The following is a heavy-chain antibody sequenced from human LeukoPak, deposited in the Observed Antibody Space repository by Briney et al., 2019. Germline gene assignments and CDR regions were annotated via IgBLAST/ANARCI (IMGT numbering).Heavy chain of an antibody. V-gene: IGHV3-23*01. CDR2: ISGSGGST. Sequence: GGSLRLSCAASGFPFSSYAMSWVRQAPGEGLEWVSAISGSGGSTYYADSVKGRFAISRDNSKNTLYLQMDSLRAEDTAVYYCAKDYQRVVVIAFFDYWGQGTLVTVSS. D-gene: IGHD3-22*01. CDR3: AKDYQRVVVIAFFDY. CDR1: GFPFSSYA. J-gene: IGHJ4*02.